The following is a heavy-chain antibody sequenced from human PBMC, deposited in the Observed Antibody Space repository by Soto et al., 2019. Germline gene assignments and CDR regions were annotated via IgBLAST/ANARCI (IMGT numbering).Heavy chain of an antibody. CDR1: GFTFSSYW. Sequence: GGSLRLSCAASGFTFSSYWMSWVRQAPGKGLEWVANIKQDGSEKYYVDSVKGRFTISRDNAKNSLYLQMNSLRAEDTAVYYCARGGRRRYSSSSEFDYWGQGTLVTVSS. CDR3: ARGGRRRYSSSSEFDY. CDR2: IKQDGSEK. J-gene: IGHJ4*02. V-gene: IGHV3-7*01. D-gene: IGHD6-6*01.